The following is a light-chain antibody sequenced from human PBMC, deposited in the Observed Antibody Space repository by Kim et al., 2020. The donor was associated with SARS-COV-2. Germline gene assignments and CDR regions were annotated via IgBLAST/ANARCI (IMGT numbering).Light chain of an antibody. J-gene: IGLJ2*01. CDR1: SLRSYY. CDR2: GKN. CDR3: NSRDSSGNHLVV. V-gene: IGLV3-19*01. Sequence: LGRTVRITCQGDSLRSYYASWYQQKPGQAPVLVMYGKNNRPSGIPDRFSGSSSGNTASLTITGAQAEDEADYYCNSRDSSGNHLVVFGGGTQLTVL.